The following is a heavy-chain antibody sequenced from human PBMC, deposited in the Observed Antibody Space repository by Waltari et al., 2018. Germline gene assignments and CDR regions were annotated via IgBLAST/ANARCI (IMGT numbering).Heavy chain of an antibody. CDR2: IIPIFGTA. Sequence: QVQLVQSGAEVTKPGSSVKVSCKASGGTFSSYAISWVRPAPGQGLEWMGGIIPIFGTANYAQKFQGRVTITADESTSTAYMELSSLRSEDTAVYYCARFNLMVRGVSRKGMDVWGQGTTVTVSS. J-gene: IGHJ6*02. CDR1: GGTFSSYA. D-gene: IGHD3-10*01. CDR3: ARFNLMVRGVSRKGMDV. V-gene: IGHV1-69*12.